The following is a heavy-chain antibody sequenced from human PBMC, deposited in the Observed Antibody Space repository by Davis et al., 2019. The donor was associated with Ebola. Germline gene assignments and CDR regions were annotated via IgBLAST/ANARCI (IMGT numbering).Heavy chain of an antibody. CDR3: ARVLNRYYDFWSGYYKEHNWFDP. CDR2: INHSGST. CDR1: GGSISSYY. Sequence: PSETLSLTCTVSGGSISSYYWSWIRQPPGKGLEWIGEINHSGSTNYNPSLKSRVTISVDTSKNQFSLKLSSVTAADTAVYYCARVLNRYYDFWSGYYKEHNWFDPWGQGTLVTVSS. D-gene: IGHD3-3*01. V-gene: IGHV4-34*01. J-gene: IGHJ5*02.